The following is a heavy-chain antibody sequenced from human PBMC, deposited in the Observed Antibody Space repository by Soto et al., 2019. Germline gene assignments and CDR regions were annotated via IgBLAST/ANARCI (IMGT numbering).Heavy chain of an antibody. V-gene: IGHV6-1*01. CDR2: TYYRSKWYN. CDR1: GDSVSSNSAA. D-gene: IGHD3-10*01. J-gene: IGHJ6*02. CDR3: AKRFPMGRGGGANMDV. Sequence: SQTLSLTCAISGDSVSSNSAAWNWIRQSPSRGLEWLGRTYYRSKWYNDYAVSVKSRITINPDTSKNTFSLQMNSVTPEDTAVYYCAKRFPMGRGGGANMDVWGQGTTVTVS.